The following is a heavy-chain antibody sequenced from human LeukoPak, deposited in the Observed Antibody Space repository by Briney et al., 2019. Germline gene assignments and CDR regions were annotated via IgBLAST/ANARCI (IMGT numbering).Heavy chain of an antibody. Sequence: GGSLRLSCAASEFTFSSYAMSWVRQAPGEGLEWVSASSGSGGSTYYADSVKGRFTLSSDNSKNTLYLQMNSLRAEDTAIYYCAKSIQSLWYGMDVWGQGTTDTVSS. CDR1: EFTFSSYA. J-gene: IGHJ6*02. CDR3: AKSIQSLWYGMDV. D-gene: IGHD5-24*01. V-gene: IGHV3-23*01. CDR2: SSGSGGST.